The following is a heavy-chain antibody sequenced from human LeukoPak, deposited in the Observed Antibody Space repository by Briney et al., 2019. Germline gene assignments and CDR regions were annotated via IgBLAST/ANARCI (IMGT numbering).Heavy chain of an antibody. CDR2: MSSSGGST. CDR3: AKDPPSWYSSSWYGFDP. CDR1: GFTFSSYA. Sequence: HPGGSLRLSCAASGFTFSSYAMSWVRQAPGKGLEWVSSMSSSGGSTYYADSVKGRFTISRDNSKNTLYLQMNSLRAEDTAVYYCAKDPPSWYSSSWYGFDPWGQGTLVTVSS. V-gene: IGHV3-23*01. J-gene: IGHJ5*02. D-gene: IGHD6-13*01.